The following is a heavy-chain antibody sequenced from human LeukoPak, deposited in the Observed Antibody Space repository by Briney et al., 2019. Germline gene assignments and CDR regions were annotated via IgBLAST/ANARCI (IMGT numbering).Heavy chain of an antibody. D-gene: IGHD2-2*01. V-gene: IGHV3-21*01. J-gene: IGHJ4*02. CDR2: ISSSSSYI. CDR3: ARDSSTSSNFDY. CDR1: GFTFSSYS. Sequence: GGSLRLSCAASGFTFSSYSMNWVRQAPGKGLEWVSSISSSSSYIYYADSVKGRFTISRDNAKNSLYLQMNSLRAEDTAVYYCARDSSTSSNFDYWGQGTLVTVSS.